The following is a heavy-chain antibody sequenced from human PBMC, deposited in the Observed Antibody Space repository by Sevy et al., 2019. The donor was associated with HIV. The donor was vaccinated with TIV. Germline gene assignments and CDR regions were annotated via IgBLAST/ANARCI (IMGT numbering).Heavy chain of an antibody. CDR3: ARARGIPHYYYGMDV. J-gene: IGHJ6*02. D-gene: IGHD1-26*01. CDR1: GYSFTTYC. CDR2: IFPGDSDT. Sequence: GESLKISCKGSGYSFTTYCIGWVRQMPGKGLEWMGIIFPGDSDTRYSPSCQGQVTISADNSISTAYLQWSNLKASDTAMYYCARARGIPHYYYGMDVWDQGTTVTVSS. V-gene: IGHV5-51*01.